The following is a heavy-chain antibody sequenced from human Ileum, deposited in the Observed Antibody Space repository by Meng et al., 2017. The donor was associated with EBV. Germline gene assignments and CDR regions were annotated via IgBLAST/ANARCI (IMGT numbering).Heavy chain of an antibody. J-gene: IGHJ4*02. Sequence: LQESGPGLVKPSEPLSLTCSVSVGSVSSDSYHWSWIRQSPGRGLEWIGHTYGSDINYSPSFQSRVTISIDTAKNQLFLKLTSVTAADTAMYYCAYYRVGRGGVGSWGQGTLVTVSS. D-gene: IGHD3-16*01. V-gene: IGHV4-61*01. CDR1: VGSVSSDSYH. CDR2: TYGSDI. CDR3: AYYRVGRGGVGS.